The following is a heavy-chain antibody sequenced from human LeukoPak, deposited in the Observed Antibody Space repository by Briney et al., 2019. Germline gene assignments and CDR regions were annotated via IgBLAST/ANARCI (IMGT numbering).Heavy chain of an antibody. CDR1: GFTFSSYS. CDR2: ISSSSSYI. CDR3: ARGLSGYASSLGY. V-gene: IGHV3-21*01. Sequence: GGSLRLSCAASGFTFSSYSMNWVRQAPGKGLEWVSFISSSSSYIYYADSVKGRFTISRDNAKNSLYLQMNSLGAEDTAVYYCARGLSGYASSLGYWGQGTLVTVSA. J-gene: IGHJ4*02. D-gene: IGHD6-6*01.